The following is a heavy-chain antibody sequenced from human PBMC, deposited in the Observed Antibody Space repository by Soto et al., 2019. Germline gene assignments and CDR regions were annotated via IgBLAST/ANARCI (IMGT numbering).Heavy chain of an antibody. CDR2: INTGDDNT. J-gene: IGHJ4*02. CDR3: ARGGRSAYDSLGY. D-gene: IGHD5-12*01. Sequence: QVQLVQSGSGVKTPGASVKVSCKASGYTFTTYTMHWVRQAPGQRLEWLGWINTGDDNTEYSQKFQGRVTITRDTSASTAYMELSSLRSEDTAVYYCARGGRSAYDSLGYWGQGTLVTVSS. V-gene: IGHV1-3*04. CDR1: GYTFTTYT.